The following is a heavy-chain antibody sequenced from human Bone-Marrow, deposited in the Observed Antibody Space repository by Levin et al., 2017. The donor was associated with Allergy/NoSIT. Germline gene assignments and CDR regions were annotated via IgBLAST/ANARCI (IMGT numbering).Heavy chain of an antibody. Sequence: GGSLRLSCAASGFSFSAYAMHWVRQAPGKGPEWLAVIIYDGSKQEYVDSVKGRFTISRDNSRNTLYLQMNSLRVEDTARYYCTRDMSLWGQGTRVTVSP. CDR2: IIYDGSKQ. D-gene: IGHD3-10*02. V-gene: IGHV3-30*03. CDR1: GFSFSAYA. J-gene: IGHJ4*02. CDR3: TRDMSL.